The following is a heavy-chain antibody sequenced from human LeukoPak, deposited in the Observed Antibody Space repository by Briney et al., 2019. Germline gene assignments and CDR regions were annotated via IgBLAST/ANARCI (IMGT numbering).Heavy chain of an antibody. CDR1: GGSFSGYY. Sequence: SETLSLTCAVYGGSFSGYYWSWIRQPPGKGLEWIGEINHSGSTNYNPSLKSRVTISVDTSKNQFSLKLSSVTAADTAVYYCARRGRIAADGYFDYWGQGTLVTVSS. V-gene: IGHV4-34*01. J-gene: IGHJ4*02. D-gene: IGHD6-13*01. CDR3: ARRGRIAADGYFDY. CDR2: INHSGST.